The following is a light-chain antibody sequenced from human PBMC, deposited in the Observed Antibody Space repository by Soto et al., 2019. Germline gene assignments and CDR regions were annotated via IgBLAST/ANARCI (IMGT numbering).Light chain of an antibody. V-gene: IGKV1-6*01. CDR3: LQDYIYPWT. CDR1: QNIRND. CDR2: AAS. Sequence: AIQVTQSASSLSASVGDRVTITCRASQNIRNDLGWYQQKPGKAPKLLIYAASSLQSGVPSRFSGSGSGTDFTLTISSLQPEDFATYYCLQDYIYPWTFGQGTKVEIK. J-gene: IGKJ1*01.